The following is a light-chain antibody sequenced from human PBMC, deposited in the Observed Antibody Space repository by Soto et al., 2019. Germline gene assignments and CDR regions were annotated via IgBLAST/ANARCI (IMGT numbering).Light chain of an antibody. Sequence: EIVLTQSPGTLSLSPGERATLSCRASQSVTNNYLAWYQRKPGQPPRLLIYGTSYRSTDIPRRFSGSGSGTDFTLNITRLEPEDFVVYYCQQYGSSPPTFGQGTKVEIK. CDR2: GTS. CDR3: QQYGSSPPT. V-gene: IGKV3-20*01. J-gene: IGKJ1*01. CDR1: QSVTNNY.